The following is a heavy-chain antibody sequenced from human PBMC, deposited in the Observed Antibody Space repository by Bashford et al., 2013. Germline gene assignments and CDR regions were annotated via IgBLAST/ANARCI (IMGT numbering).Heavy chain of an antibody. D-gene: IGHD6-19*01. J-gene: IGHJ5*02. CDR2: ISYDVSNK. V-gene: IGHV3-30*04. CDR3: AKASGWYLGWFDP. Sequence: VRQAPGKGLEWVALISYDVSNKDYADSVKGRFTISRDNSKNTLYLQMNSLRAEDTAVYYCAKASGWYLGWFDPGAREPWSPSPQ.